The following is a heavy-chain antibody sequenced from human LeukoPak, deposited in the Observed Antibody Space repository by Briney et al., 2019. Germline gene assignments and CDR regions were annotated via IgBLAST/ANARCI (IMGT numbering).Heavy chain of an antibody. J-gene: IGHJ6*03. CDR1: GGSISSCC. V-gene: IGHV4-59*01. CDR3: ARASPEDTIFAAPRGNYLDV. CDR2: GYYSGSG. D-gene: IGHD3-3*01. Sequence: SETLSLTCTVSGGSISSCCWSWIRLPPAQGLGWMGYGYYSGSGSYSYSLNSRVTITTDTSKSHCSLKLSSVTAADTAVYYCARASPEDTIFAAPRGNYLDVWGKETTVTVSS.